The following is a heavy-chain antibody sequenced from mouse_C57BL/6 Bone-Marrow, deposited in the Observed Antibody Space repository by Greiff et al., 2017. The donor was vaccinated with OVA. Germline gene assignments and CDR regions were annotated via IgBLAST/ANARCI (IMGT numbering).Heavy chain of an antibody. CDR1: GYTFTSYW. J-gene: IGHJ4*01. V-gene: IGHV1-55*01. Sequence: VQLQQPGAELVKPGASVKMSCKASGYTFTSYWITWVKQRPGQGLEWIGDIYPGSGSTNYNEKFKSKATLTVDTSSSTAYMQLSSLTSEDSAVYYGATQLTEGAYAMDYWGQGTSVTVSS. D-gene: IGHD3-1*01. CDR2: IYPGSGST. CDR3: ATQLTEGAYAMDY.